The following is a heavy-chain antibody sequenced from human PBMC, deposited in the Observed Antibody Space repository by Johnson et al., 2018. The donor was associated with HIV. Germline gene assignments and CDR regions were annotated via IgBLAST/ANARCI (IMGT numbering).Heavy chain of an antibody. J-gene: IGHJ3*02. CDR2: ISYDGSNK. CDR3: ARDIIAVACYDAFDI. CDR1: GFTFSSYA. D-gene: IGHD6-19*01. V-gene: IGHV3-30-3*01. Sequence: QVQLVESGGGVVQPGRSLRLSCAASGFTFSSYAMHLVRQAPGKGLEWVAVISYDGSNKYYADSVKGRFTISRDNSKNTLYLQMNSLRAEDTAVYYCARDIIAVACYDAFDIWGQGTMVTVSS.